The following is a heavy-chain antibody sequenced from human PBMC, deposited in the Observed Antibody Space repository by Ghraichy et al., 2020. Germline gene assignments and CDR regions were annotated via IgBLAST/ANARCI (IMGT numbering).Heavy chain of an antibody. CDR2: ISSNGGST. J-gene: IGHJ2*01. Sequence: GGSLRLSCSASGFTFSSYAMHWVRQAPGKGLEYVSAISSNGGSTYYADSVKGRFTISRDNSENTLYLQMSSLRAEDTAVYYCVKSGIAAADNWYFDLWGRGTRVTVSS. D-gene: IGHD6-13*01. CDR1: GFTFSSYA. CDR3: VKSGIAAADNWYFDL. V-gene: IGHV3-64D*06.